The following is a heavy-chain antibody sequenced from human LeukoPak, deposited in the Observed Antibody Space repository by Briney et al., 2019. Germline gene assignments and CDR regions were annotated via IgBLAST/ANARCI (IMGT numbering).Heavy chain of an antibody. CDR2: ISGSGGST. J-gene: IGHJ3*02. CDR1: GFTFSSYW. D-gene: IGHD1-26*01. CDR3: AKALIVGATIGAFDI. Sequence: AGGSLRLSCAASGFTFSSYWMHWVRQAPGKGLEWVSAISGSGGSTYYADSVKGRFTISRDNPKNTLYLQMNSLRAEDTAVYYCAKALIVGATIGAFDIWGQGTMVTVSS. V-gene: IGHV3-23*01.